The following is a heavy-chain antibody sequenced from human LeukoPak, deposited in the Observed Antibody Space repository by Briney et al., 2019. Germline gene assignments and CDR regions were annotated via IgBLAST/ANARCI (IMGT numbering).Heavy chain of an antibody. CDR1: GGSINNYY. D-gene: IGHD4-11*01. CDR2: IYYSGST. CDR3: ARLTKYSNYYFDY. V-gene: IGHV4-59*08. Sequence: SETLSLTCTVSGGSINNYYWSWIRQPPGKGLEWIGYIYYSGSTNYNPSLKSRITISVDTSKNQLSLKLSSVTAADTAVYYCARLTKYSNYYFDYWGQGTLVTVSS. J-gene: IGHJ4*02.